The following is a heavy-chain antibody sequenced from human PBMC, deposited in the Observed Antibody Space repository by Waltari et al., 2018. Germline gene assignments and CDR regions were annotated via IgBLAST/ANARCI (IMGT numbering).Heavy chain of an antibody. Sequence: EVQLLESGGGLVQPGGSLRLSCAASGFTFSSYAMSWVRQAPGKGLEWVSVIYSGGSTYYADSVKGRFTISRDNSKNTLYLQMNSLRAEDTAVYYCAKDLRSGDGYSTFQHWGQGTLVTVSS. V-gene: IGHV3-23*03. J-gene: IGHJ1*01. CDR3: AKDLRSGDGYSTFQH. CDR1: GFTFSSYA. CDR2: IYSGGST. D-gene: IGHD4-4*01.